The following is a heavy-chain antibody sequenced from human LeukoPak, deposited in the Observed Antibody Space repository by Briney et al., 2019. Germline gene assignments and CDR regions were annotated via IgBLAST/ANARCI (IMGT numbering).Heavy chain of an antibody. J-gene: IGHJ3*02. V-gene: IGHV4-34*01. Sequence: SSETLSLTCTVSGGSISSYYWSWIRQPPGKGLEWIGEINHSGSTNYNPSLKSRVTISVDTSKNQFSLKLSSVTAADTAVYYCARRIAVAPGGAFDIWGQGTMVTVSS. CDR2: INHSGST. CDR3: ARRIAVAPGGAFDI. CDR1: GGSISSYY. D-gene: IGHD6-19*01.